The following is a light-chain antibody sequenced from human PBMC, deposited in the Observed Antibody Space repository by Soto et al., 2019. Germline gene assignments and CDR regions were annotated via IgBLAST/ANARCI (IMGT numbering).Light chain of an antibody. CDR1: QSVSSY. V-gene: IGKV3-11*01. J-gene: IGKJ1*01. CDR2: DAS. Sequence: EIVFTQSPATLSLSPGERATLSCRASQSVSSYLAWYQQKPGQAPRLLIYDASNRATGVPARFSGSGSGTDFTLTISSLQPEDFATYYCQQSYSTPLTFGQGTKVDIK. CDR3: QQSYSTPLT.